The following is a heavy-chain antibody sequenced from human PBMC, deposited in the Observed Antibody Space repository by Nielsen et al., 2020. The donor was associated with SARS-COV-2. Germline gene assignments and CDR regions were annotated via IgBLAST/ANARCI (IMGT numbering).Heavy chain of an antibody. CDR3: ARGASSSWYFPYYYYGMDV. V-gene: IGHV4-59*01. CDR2: IYYSGST. D-gene: IGHD6-13*01. Sequence: ETLSLTCTVSGGSISSYYWSWIRQPPGKGLEWIGYIYYSGSTNYNPSLKSRVTISVDTSKNQFSLKLSSVTAADTAVYYCARGASSSWYFPYYYYGMDVWGQGTTVTVSS. CDR1: GGSISSYY. J-gene: IGHJ6*02.